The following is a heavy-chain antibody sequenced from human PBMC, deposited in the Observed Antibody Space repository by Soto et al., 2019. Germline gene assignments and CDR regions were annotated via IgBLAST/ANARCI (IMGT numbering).Heavy chain of an antibody. Sequence: ASVKVSCKASGYTFTSYGISWVRQAPGQGLEWMGWISAYNGNTNYAQKLQGRVTMTTDTFTSTAYMELRSLRSDDTAVYYCARTYYYDSSGYYDLDAFDIWGQGTMVTVS. J-gene: IGHJ3*02. D-gene: IGHD3-22*01. CDR1: GYTFTSYG. CDR3: ARTYYYDSSGYYDLDAFDI. CDR2: ISAYNGNT. V-gene: IGHV1-18*01.